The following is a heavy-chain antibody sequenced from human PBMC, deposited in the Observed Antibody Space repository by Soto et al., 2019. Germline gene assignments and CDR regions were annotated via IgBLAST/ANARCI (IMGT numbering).Heavy chain of an antibody. V-gene: IGHV3-23*01. Sequence: GGSLRLSCAASGFTFSSYAMSWVRQAPGKGLEWVSAISGSGGSTYYADSVKGRFTISRDNSKNTLYLQMNSLRAEDTAVYYCAKRTSSTGFYYYYYYMDVWGKGTTVTVSS. J-gene: IGHJ6*03. CDR1: GFTFSSYA. CDR3: AKRTSSTGFYYYYYYMDV. D-gene: IGHD6-19*01. CDR2: ISGSGGST.